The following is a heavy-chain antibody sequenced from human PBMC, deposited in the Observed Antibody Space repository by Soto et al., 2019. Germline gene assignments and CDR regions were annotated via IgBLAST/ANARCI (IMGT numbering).Heavy chain of an antibody. CDR3: AIESSSSWFPY. J-gene: IGHJ4*02. Sequence: EVQLVESGGGLVQPGGSLRLSCVASGFTFSSYSMNWVRQAPGKGLEWISHNSFSGSNIYYAESVKGRFTISRDNAKNSLYLQMNSLRDDDTAVYYCAIESSSSWFPYWGQGTLVTVSS. D-gene: IGHD6-13*01. CDR2: NSFSGSNI. V-gene: IGHV3-48*02. CDR1: GFTFSSYS.